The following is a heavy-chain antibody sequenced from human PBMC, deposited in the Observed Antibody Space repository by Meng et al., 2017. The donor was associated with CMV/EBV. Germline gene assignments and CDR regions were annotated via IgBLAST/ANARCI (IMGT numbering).Heavy chain of an antibody. CDR1: GFTFSSYW. J-gene: IGHJ4*02. CDR3: ARPNLSGVVDY. V-gene: IGHV3-74*01. D-gene: IGHD3-3*01. CDR2: INSDGSST. Sequence: GGSLRPSCAAAGFTFSSYWMHWVRHAPGKGLVWVSRINSDGSSTSYADSVKGRFTISIDNAKNSLYRQMDSLKAEDTAVYYCARPNLSGVVDYWGQGTLVTVSS.